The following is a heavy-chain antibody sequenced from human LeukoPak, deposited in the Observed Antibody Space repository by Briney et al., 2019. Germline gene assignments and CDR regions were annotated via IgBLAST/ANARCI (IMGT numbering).Heavy chain of an antibody. V-gene: IGHV4-39*07. J-gene: IGHJ4*02. CDR1: GGSISSYY. Sequence: SETLSLTCTVSGGSISSYYWSWIRQPPGKGLEWIGSIYYSGSTYYNPSPKGRVTISVDTSKNQFSLKLSSVTAADTAVYYCASLVAATMYWGQGTLVTVSS. CDR2: IYYSGST. CDR3: ASLVAATMY. D-gene: IGHD2-15*01.